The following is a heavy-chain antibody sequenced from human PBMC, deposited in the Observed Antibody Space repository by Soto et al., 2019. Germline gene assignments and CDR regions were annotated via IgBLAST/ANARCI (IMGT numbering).Heavy chain of an antibody. CDR1: GGTFSSYA. D-gene: IGHD2-2*01. V-gene: IGHV1-69*13. CDR3: ASGDQLLLTDPSYFDY. J-gene: IGHJ4*02. CDR2: IIPIFGTA. Sequence: APVKVSCKAPGGTFSSYAISWVRQAPGQGLEWMGGIIPIFGTANYAQKFQGRVTITADESAGTAYMGLSSLRSEDTAVYYCASGDQLLLTDPSYFDYWGQGTLVTVSS.